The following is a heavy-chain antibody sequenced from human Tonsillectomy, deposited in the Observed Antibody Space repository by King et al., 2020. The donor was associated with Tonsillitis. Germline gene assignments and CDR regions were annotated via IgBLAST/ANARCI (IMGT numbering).Heavy chain of an antibody. CDR3: ARASAWNEAPDY. CDR2: IYHSGST. Sequence: QLQESGPGLVKPSQTLSLTCTVSNGPISSGGYYWSWIRQHPGKGLEWIGYIYHSGSTYYNPSLESRVTISVDTSKNQFSLKLSSVTTADTAVYYCARASAWNEAPDYWGQGTLVTVSS. J-gene: IGHJ4*02. CDR1: NGPISSGGYY. D-gene: IGHD1-1*01. V-gene: IGHV4-31*03.